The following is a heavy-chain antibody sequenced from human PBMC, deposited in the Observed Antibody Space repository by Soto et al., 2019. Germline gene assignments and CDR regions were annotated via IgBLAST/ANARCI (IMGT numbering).Heavy chain of an antibody. CDR2: INPSGGST. D-gene: IGHD5-12*01. CDR1: GYTFTSYY. Sequence: QVQLVQSGAEVKKPGASVKVSCKASGYTFTSYYMHWVRQAPGQGLEWMGIINPSGGSTGYAQKSRGRVTMTRDTPTGTVYLGLSGLRSEDTAVYSCASGPSNIGAPIFDYWGQGTLVTVSS. CDR3: ASGPSNIGAPIFDY. V-gene: IGHV1-46*03. J-gene: IGHJ4*02.